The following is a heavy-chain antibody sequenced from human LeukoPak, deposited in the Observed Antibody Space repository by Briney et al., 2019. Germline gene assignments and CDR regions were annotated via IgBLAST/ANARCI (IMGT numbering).Heavy chain of an antibody. J-gene: IGHJ4*02. CDR2: IYTSGST. CDR1: GGSISSGSYD. V-gene: IGHV4-61*02. D-gene: IGHD3-22*01. CDR3: ARDFYYDSSGYSDY. Sequence: SETLSLTCTVSGGSISSGSYDWSWIRQPGGKGLEWIGRIYTSGSTNYNPSLKSRVTISVDTSKNQFSLKLSSVTAADTAVYYCARDFYYDSSGYSDYWGQGTLVTVSS.